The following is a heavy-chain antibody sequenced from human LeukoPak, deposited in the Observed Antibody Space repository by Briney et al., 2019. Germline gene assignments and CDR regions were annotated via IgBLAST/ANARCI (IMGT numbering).Heavy chain of an antibody. CDR2: IIPIFGTA. Sequence: SVKVSCKASGGTFSSYAISWVRQAPGQRLEWMGGIIPIFGTANYAQKFQGRVTITTDESTSTAYMELSSLRSEDTAVYYCASRTGVGASDAFDIWGQGTMVTVSS. D-gene: IGHD1-26*01. CDR1: GGTFSSYA. J-gene: IGHJ3*02. CDR3: ASRTGVGASDAFDI. V-gene: IGHV1-69*05.